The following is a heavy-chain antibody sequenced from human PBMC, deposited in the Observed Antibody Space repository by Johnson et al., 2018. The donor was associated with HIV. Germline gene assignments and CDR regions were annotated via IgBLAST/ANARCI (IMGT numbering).Heavy chain of an antibody. CDR3: ARDGNAGYCTNGVCYNDAFDI. V-gene: IGHV3-66*01. D-gene: IGHD2-8*01. J-gene: IGHJ3*02. CDR2: IYSGGNT. Sequence: VQLVESGGGLVQPGGSLRLSCAASGFTFSSYAMSWVRQAPGKGLEWVSVIYSGGNTYYADSVKGRFIISRDNFKNTLYLQMNSLRAEDTAVYYCARDGNAGYCTNGVCYNDAFDIWGQGIMVTVSS. CDR1: GFTFSSYA.